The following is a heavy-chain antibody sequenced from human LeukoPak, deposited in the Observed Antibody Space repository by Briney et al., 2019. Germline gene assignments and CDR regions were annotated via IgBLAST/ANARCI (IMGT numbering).Heavy chain of an antibody. CDR1: GGSIRSSSYY. J-gene: IGHJ4*02. D-gene: IGHD3-22*01. V-gene: IGHV4-39*01. CDR3: ASGHYDSSGYYYAFDC. Sequence: NSSETLSLTCTVSGGSIRSSSYYWVGMRQPPGQGLEWIGSIYYSGSTYYNPSLKSRVTTSEDTSKKQGSLRLSSVTDADMAVYYCASGHYDSSGYYYAFDCWGQRTLVTVTS. CDR2: IYYSGST.